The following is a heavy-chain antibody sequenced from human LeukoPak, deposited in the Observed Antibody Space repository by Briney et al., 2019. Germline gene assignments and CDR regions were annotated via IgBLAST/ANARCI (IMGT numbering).Heavy chain of an antibody. CDR3: ARELDSSSWYYDY. D-gene: IGHD6-13*01. Sequence: GGSLRLSCAASGFTFSSYSMNWVRQAPGKGLEWVSYISSSSTIYYADSVKGRFTISRDNAKNSLYLQMNSLRDEDTAVYYCARELDSSSWYYDYWGQGTLVIVSS. J-gene: IGHJ4*02. CDR2: ISSSSTI. V-gene: IGHV3-48*02. CDR1: GFTFSSYS.